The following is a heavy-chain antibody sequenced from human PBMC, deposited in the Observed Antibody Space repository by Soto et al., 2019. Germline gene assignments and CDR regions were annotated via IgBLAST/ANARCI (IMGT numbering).Heavy chain of an antibody. Sequence: ASVKVSCKASGYTFTSYAMHWVRQAPGQRLEWMGWINAGNGNTKYSQKFQGRVTITRDTSASTAYMELSSLRSEDTAVYYCARVRMYGDSAFGIWGQGTMVTVSS. J-gene: IGHJ3*02. CDR1: GYTFTSYA. CDR2: INAGNGNT. CDR3: ARVRMYGDSAFGI. V-gene: IGHV1-3*01. D-gene: IGHD4-17*01.